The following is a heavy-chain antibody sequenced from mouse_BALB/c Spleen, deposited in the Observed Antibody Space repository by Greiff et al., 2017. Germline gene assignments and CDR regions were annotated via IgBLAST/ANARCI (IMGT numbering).Heavy chain of an antibody. J-gene: IGHJ2*01. CDR2: IYPGDGDT. D-gene: IGHD1-1*02. V-gene: IGHV1-80*01. CDR1: GYAFSSYW. CDR3: ERYGRGPYYFDD. Sequence: QVQLKESGAELVRPGSSVKISCKASGYAFSSYWMNWVKQRPGQGLEWIGQIYPGDGDTNYNGKFKGKATLTADKSSSPAYMQLSSLTSEDSAVYFCERYGRGPYYFDDWGQGTTLTVSS.